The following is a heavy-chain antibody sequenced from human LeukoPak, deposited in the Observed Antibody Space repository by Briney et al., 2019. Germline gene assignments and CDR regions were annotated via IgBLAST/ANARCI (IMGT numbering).Heavy chain of an antibody. V-gene: IGHV1-18*01. Sequence: ASVKVSCKASGYTFTSYGISWVRQAPGQGLEWMGWISAYNGNTNYAQKLQGRVTMTTDTSTSTAYMELRSLRSDDTAVYYCARDLVGLRVSGWYFDYWGQGTLVTVSS. D-gene: IGHD6-19*01. J-gene: IGHJ4*02. CDR2: ISAYNGNT. CDR1: GYTFTSYG. CDR3: ARDLVGLRVSGWYFDY.